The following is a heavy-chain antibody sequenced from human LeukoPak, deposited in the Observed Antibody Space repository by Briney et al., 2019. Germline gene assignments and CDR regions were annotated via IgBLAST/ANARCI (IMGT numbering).Heavy chain of an antibody. D-gene: IGHD3-3*01. J-gene: IGHJ6*03. Sequence: PSETLSLTCIVSGGSISSNNYYWGWIRQPPGKGLEWLGSIYYSGSTYYNPSLKSRVTISVDTSKNQFSLKLSSVTAADTAVYYCARTDIKQLGFLEFAYYYMDVWGKGTTVTIS. CDR2: IYYSGST. CDR3: ARTDIKQLGFLEFAYYYMDV. V-gene: IGHV4-39*01. CDR1: GGSISSNNYY.